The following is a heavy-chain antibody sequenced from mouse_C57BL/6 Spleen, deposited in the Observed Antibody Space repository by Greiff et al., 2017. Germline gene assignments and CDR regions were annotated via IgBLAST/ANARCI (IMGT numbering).Heavy chain of an antibody. Sequence: QVQLKESGPGLVAPSHSLSITCTVSGFSLTSYGVSWVRQPPGKGLAWLGVIWGDGSTNYHSALISRLSISKDNSTSQVFLKLNSLQTDETDTYYCANAKYDYDGAYWGQGTLVTFSA. CDR3: ANAKYDYDGAY. J-gene: IGHJ3*01. CDR2: IWGDGST. CDR1: GFSLTSYG. D-gene: IGHD2-4*01. V-gene: IGHV2-3*01.